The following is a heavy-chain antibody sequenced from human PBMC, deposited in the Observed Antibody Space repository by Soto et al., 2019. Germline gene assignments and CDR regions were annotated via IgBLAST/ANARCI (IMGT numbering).Heavy chain of an antibody. CDR1: GFTFSTYG. CDR2: IWYDGSNK. V-gene: IGHV3-33*06. D-gene: IGHD6-19*01. J-gene: IGHJ4*02. CDR3: ANEGAVAGTDMYYFDY. Sequence: GGSLRLSCAASGFTFSTYGMHWVRQAPGKGLEWVAVIWYDGSNKYYADSVKGRFTISRDNSKNTLYLQMHSLRAEDTAVYYCANEGAVAGTDMYYFDYWGQGTLVTVSS.